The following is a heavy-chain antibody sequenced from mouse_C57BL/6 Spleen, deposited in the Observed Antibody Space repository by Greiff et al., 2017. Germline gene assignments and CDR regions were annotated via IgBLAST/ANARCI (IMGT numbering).Heavy chain of an antibody. J-gene: IGHJ2*01. CDR2: ISYSGST. Sequence: EVQLQQSGPGLAKPSQTLSLTCSVTGYSITSDYWNWIRKFPGNKLEYMGYISYSGSTYYNPSLKSRISITRDTSKNQYYLQLNSVTTEDTATYYCARYLTGCSTGTGLFDYWGQGTTLTVSS. D-gene: IGHD4-1*02. V-gene: IGHV3-8*01. CDR1: GYSITSDY. CDR3: ARYLTGCSTGTGLFDY.